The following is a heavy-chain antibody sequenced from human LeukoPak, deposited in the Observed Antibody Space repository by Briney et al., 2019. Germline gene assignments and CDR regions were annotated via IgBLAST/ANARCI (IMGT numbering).Heavy chain of an antibody. Sequence: PGGSLRLSCAASGFTFSSYGMHWFRQAPGKGLEWVAFIRYDGSNKYYADSVKGRFTISRDNSKNTLYLQMNSLRAEDTAVYYCAKGSEESVWFGEFTVWGKGTTVTVSS. CDR1: GFTFSSYG. D-gene: IGHD3-10*01. J-gene: IGHJ6*04. CDR3: AKGSEESVWFGEFTV. V-gene: IGHV3-30*02. CDR2: IRYDGSNK.